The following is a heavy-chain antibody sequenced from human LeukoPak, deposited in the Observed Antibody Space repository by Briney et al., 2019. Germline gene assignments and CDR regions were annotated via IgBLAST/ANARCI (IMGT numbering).Heavy chain of an antibody. D-gene: IGHD6-19*01. V-gene: IGHV3-21*01. J-gene: IGHJ6*03. CDR1: GFTFSSYS. Sequence: GGSLRLSCAASGFTFSSYSMNWVRQAPGKGLEWVSSISSTSNYIYYADSVKGRFTISRDNAKNSVYLQINSLRAEDTAVYYCARRIAVADFMDYYYLDVWGKGTTVTVSS. CDR2: ISSTSNYI. CDR3: ARRIAVADFMDYYYLDV.